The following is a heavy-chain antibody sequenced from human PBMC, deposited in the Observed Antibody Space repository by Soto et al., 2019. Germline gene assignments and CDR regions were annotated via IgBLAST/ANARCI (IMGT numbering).Heavy chain of an antibody. CDR3: ARGQGVVFIYYDS. J-gene: IGHJ4*02. V-gene: IGHV1-8*01. D-gene: IGHD3-22*01. CDR1: GYTFTSND. CDR2: MNPNSGST. Sequence: QVQLVQSGAEVKKPGASVKVSCKASGYTFTSNDINWVRQATGQGLEWMGWMNPNSGSTDYALKFEGTVTMTRSTSRSTAYMELSSLRSEDTAVDYCARGQGVVFIYYDSWGQGTVVCVS.